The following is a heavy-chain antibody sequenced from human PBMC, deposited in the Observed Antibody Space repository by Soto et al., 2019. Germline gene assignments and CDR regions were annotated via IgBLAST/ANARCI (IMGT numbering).Heavy chain of an antibody. J-gene: IGHJ4*02. CDR2: ISGSGGST. CDR1: GFTFSSYA. V-gene: IGHV3-23*01. D-gene: IGHD3-22*01. Sequence: HPGGSLRLSCAASGFTFSSYAMSWVRQAPGKGLEWVSAISGSGGSTYYADSVKGRFTISRDNSKNTLYLQMNSLRAEDTAVYYCAKDLLRYYYDSSGYYPLDYWGQGTLVTVSS. CDR3: AKDLLRYYYDSSGYYPLDY.